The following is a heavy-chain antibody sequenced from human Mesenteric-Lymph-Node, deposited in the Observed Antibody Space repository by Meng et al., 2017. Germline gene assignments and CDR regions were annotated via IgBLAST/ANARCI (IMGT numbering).Heavy chain of an antibody. J-gene: IGHJ5*02. CDR2: MDYRGST. D-gene: IGHD1/OR15-1a*01. Sequence: VQLEGAVPGPVKPSQHRSLTCTVSGDSISSGEYFWSWIRQPPGKGLEWIGYMDYRGSTFYNPSLKSRVTISVDTSKNQFSLKLSSVTAADTAVYYCARGERTTGWFDPWGQGALVTVSS. CDR3: ARGERTTGWFDP. CDR1: GDSISSGEYF. V-gene: IGHV4-30-4*01.